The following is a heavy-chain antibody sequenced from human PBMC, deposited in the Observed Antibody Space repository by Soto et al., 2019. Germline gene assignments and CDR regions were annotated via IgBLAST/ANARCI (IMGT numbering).Heavy chain of an antibody. J-gene: IGHJ4*02. CDR1: GGSISSGGYY. Sequence: PSETLSLTCTVSGGSISSGGYYWSWIRQHPGKGLVWIGYTYYNGNTYYTPSLKSRATISLDTSRNQFFLNLNSVTAADTAVYYCARDVGSSHGPGHPHYFDYWGQGTLVT. D-gene: IGHD2-2*01. V-gene: IGHV4-31*03. CDR3: ARDVGSSHGPGHPHYFDY. CDR2: TYYNGNT.